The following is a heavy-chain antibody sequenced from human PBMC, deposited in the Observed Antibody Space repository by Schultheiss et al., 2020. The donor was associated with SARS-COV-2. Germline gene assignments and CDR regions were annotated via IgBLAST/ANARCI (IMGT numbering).Heavy chain of an antibody. CDR3: ARLPQLAIPNYYYYYMDV. D-gene: IGHD6-6*01. V-gene: IGHV5-51*01. Sequence: GGSLRLSCKGSGYSFTSYWIGWVRQMPGKGLEWMGIIYPGDSDTRYSPSFQGQVTISADKSISTAYLQWSSLKASDTAMYYCARLPQLAIPNYYYYYMDVWGKGTTVTVSS. J-gene: IGHJ6*03. CDR1: GYSFTSYW. CDR2: IYPGDSDT.